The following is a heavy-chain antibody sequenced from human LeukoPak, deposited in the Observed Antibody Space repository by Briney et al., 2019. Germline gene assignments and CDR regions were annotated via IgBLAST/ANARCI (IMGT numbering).Heavy chain of an antibody. CDR2: IKQDGSEE. D-gene: IGHD1-14*01. CDR3: ATYKRWVAGDV. J-gene: IGHJ6*02. CDR1: GFTFSDSW. V-gene: IGHV3-7*01. Sequence: GGSLRFSGAASGFTFSDSWMSWVRQAPGKGPEWVANIKQDGSEEHYVDSVKGRFTVSRDNARNSLFLQMNSLRVEDTAVYYCATYKRWVAGDVWGQGTTVSVSS.